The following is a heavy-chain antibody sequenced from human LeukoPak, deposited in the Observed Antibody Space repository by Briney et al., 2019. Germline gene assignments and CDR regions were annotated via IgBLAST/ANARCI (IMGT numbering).Heavy chain of an antibody. CDR3: AEDRFIGAVADPFDS. CDR2: ISGSGDST. Sequence: GGSLRLSCVASGFTFSSYAMSWVRQAPGKGLEWVSTISGSGDSTYYADSLKGRFTISRDNSKNTLYLQMSSLRADDTAIYSCAEDRFIGAVADPFDSWGQGTLVTVSS. D-gene: IGHD6-19*01. J-gene: IGHJ4*02. V-gene: IGHV3-23*01. CDR1: GFTFSSYA.